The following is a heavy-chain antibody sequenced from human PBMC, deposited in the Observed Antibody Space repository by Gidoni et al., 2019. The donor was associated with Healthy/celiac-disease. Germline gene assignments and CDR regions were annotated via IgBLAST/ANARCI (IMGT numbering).Heavy chain of an antibody. D-gene: IGHD3-3*01. V-gene: IGHV1-18*01. Sequence: QVQLVQSGAEVKTPGASVKVSCKASGYTFTSYGISWVRQAPGQGLEWMGWISAYNSNTNYAQKLQGRVTMTTDTSTSTAYMELRSRRSDDTAVYYCARDRSGTALGYFDYWGQGTLVTVSS. CDR3: ARDRSGTALGYFDY. J-gene: IGHJ4*02. CDR2: ISAYNSNT. CDR1: GYTFTSYG.